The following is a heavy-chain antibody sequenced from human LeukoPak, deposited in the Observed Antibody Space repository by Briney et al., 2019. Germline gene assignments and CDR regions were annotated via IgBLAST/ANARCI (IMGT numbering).Heavy chain of an antibody. Sequence: KTSETLSLTCAVYGGSFSGYYWSWIRQPPGKGLEWIGYIYYSGSTNYNPSLKSRVTISVDTSKNQFSLKLSSVTAADTAVYYCARGYYDFWSGYLNWFDPWGQGTLVTVSS. CDR2: IYYSGST. V-gene: IGHV4-59*01. D-gene: IGHD3-3*01. CDR3: ARGYYDFWSGYLNWFDP. J-gene: IGHJ5*02. CDR1: GGSFSGYY.